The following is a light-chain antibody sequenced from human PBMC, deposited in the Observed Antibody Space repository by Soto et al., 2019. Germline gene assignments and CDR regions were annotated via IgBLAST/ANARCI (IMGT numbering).Light chain of an antibody. CDR1: QSVSSN. Sequence: EIVMTQSPAPLSVSPGGKATLSCRASQSVSSNLAWYQQKPGQAPRLLIYGASTRATGIPARFSGSGSGTEFTLTISSLQSEDFAVYYCQQYNNWPRTFGQGTKV. J-gene: IGKJ1*01. CDR3: QQYNNWPRT. V-gene: IGKV3-15*01. CDR2: GAS.